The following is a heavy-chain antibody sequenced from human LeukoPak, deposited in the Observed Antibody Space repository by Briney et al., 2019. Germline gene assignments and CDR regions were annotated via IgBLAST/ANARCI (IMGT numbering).Heavy chain of an antibody. J-gene: IGHJ3*02. CDR2: ISGSGGTT. CDR3: AKDPDYQLLSRASFDI. Sequence: GGSLRLSCAASGFTFSAYAMSWVRQAPGKGLEWVSGISGSGGTTYYADYSVKGRFAISRDNSKNTLYLQMNSLSDVDTGVYYCAKDPDYQLLSRASFDIWGQGTMVTVSS. V-gene: IGHV3-23*01. CDR1: GFTFSAYA. D-gene: IGHD3-16*01.